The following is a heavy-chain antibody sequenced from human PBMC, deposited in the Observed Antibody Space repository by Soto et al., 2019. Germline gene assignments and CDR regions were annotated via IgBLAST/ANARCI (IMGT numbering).Heavy chain of an antibody. CDR3: ARDSADPLYYFDY. CDR2: IIPMFGIA. CDR1: GGTFNSYT. Sequence: EASVQVSCKGSGGTFNSYTVTWVRQAPGQGLEWMGRIIPMFGIATYAQNFQGRVTMTTDTSTSTAYMELRSLRSDDTAVYYCARDSADPLYYFDYWGQGTLVTVSS. J-gene: IGHJ4*02. V-gene: IGHV1-69*04.